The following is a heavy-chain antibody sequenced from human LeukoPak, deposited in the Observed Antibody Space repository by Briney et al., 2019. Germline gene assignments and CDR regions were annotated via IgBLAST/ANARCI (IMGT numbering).Heavy chain of an antibody. Sequence: SGGSLRLSCAASGFTFSSYAMSWVRQAPGKGLEWVSAISGSGGSTYYADSVKGRFTISRDNSKNTLYLHMKSLTAEDTAVYYCAKELYGWYYDYWGQGTLVTVSS. CDR3: AKELYGWYYDY. J-gene: IGHJ4*02. CDR1: GFTFSSYA. CDR2: ISGSGGST. D-gene: IGHD6-19*01. V-gene: IGHV3-23*01.